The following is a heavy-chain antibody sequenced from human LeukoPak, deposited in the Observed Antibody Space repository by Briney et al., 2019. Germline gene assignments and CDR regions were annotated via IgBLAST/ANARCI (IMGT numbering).Heavy chain of an antibody. CDR1: GYTLTELS. Sequence: SVKVSCKVSGYTLTELSMHWVRQAPGKGLEWMGRIIPILGIANYAQKFQGRVTITTDESTSTAYMELSSLRSEDTAVYYCARGVGGFWSGSLDYWGQGTLVTVSS. CDR2: IIPILGIA. D-gene: IGHD3-3*01. CDR3: ARGVGGFWSGSLDY. J-gene: IGHJ4*02. V-gene: IGHV1-69*04.